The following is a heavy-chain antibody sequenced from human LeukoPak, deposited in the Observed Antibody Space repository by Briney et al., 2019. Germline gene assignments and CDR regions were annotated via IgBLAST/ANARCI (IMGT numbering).Heavy chain of an antibody. Sequence: SQTLSLTCAVSGDSVSSNSAAWNWIRQSPSRGLEWLGRTYYRSKWYNDYTVSMRSRITINPDTSKNQFSLQLNSVTPEDTAVYYCARGMVKINYYMGVWGKGTTVTVSS. D-gene: IGHD4-23*01. CDR1: GDSVSSNSAA. J-gene: IGHJ6*03. CDR2: TYYRSKWYN. CDR3: ARGMVKINYYMGV. V-gene: IGHV6-1*01.